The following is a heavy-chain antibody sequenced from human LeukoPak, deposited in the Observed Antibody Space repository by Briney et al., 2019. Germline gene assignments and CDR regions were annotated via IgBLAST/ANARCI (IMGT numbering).Heavy chain of an antibody. D-gene: IGHD3-16*01. CDR3: ASMGVPK. V-gene: IGHV3-7*03. Sequence: GGSLRLSCVASGFTFNTFWTSWVRQAPGKGLEWVANIKEDGSEKYFVDSVKGRFTISRDNAKNSLYLQMNSLRVEDTAVYYCASMGVPKWAQGPRVTVPS. CDR2: IKEDGSEK. J-gene: IGHJ4*02. CDR1: GFTFNTFW.